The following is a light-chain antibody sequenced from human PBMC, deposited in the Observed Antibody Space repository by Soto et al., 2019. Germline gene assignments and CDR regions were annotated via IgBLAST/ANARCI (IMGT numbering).Light chain of an antibody. V-gene: IGKV1-39*01. CDR3: QQSYSTPYT. J-gene: IGKJ2*01. CDR1: QSISSY. CDR2: AAS. Sequence: DIQMTQSPSSLSASVGDRFTMTCRASQSISSYLNWYQQKPGKAPKLLIYAASSLQSGVPSRFSGSGSGTDFTLTISSLQPEDFATYYCQQSYSTPYTFGQGTKVDNK.